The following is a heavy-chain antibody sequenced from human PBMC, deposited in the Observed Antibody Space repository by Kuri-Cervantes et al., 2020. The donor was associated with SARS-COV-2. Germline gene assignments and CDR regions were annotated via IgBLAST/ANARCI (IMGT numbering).Heavy chain of an antibody. CDR1: GFSFSSYT. D-gene: IGHD3-22*01. V-gene: IGHV3-30*04. CDR3: ARDHTYYYDSSGLGDAFDI. Sequence: GESLKISCTASGFSFSSYTMHWVRQAPGKGLEWVAVISYDGSNKYYADSVKGRFTISRDNSKNTLYLQMNSLRDEDTAVYYCARDHTYYYDSSGLGDAFDIWGQGTMVTVSS. J-gene: IGHJ3*02. CDR2: ISYDGSNK.